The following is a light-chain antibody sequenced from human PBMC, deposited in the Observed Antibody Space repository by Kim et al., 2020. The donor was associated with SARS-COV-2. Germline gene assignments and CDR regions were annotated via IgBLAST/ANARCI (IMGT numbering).Light chain of an antibody. V-gene: IGKV3-15*01. CDR1: QRMSRK. Sequence: VATGERATRYCRASQRMSRKLAWYQRKPGQDPRLLIHETSTRATGIPARFRGSGSGTEFTLTISSMQSDDFAVYFCQQYYDWVGTFGQGTKVDIK. CDR2: ETS. CDR3: QQYYDWVGT. J-gene: IGKJ1*01.